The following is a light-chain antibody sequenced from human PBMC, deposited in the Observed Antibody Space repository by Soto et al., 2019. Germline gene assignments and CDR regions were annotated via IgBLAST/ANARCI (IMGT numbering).Light chain of an antibody. CDR1: QSISNDY. CDR3: HQYVSSPYT. V-gene: IGKV3-20*01. CDR2: RAS. Sequence: EIVLTQSPGTLSLSPGERATLSCRASQSISNDYLAWYQQKPGQTPRLLIYRASSRATGIPDRFSVSGSGTDFTLTISRLEPEDFAVYYCHQYVSSPYTFGQGTKLEIK. J-gene: IGKJ2*01.